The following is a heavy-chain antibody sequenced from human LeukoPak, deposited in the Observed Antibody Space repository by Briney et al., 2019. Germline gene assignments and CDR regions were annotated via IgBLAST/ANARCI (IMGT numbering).Heavy chain of an antibody. J-gene: IGHJ4*02. CDR1: GGSISSYY. CDR3: ASNWSDFDY. D-gene: IGHD1-1*01. Sequence: SETLSLTCTFSGGSISSYYWIWIRQPPGKGLEWIGFIYYSGNTNYNPSLKSRVTISVDTSKNQFSLKLSSVTAADTAVYYCASNWSDFDYWGQGILVTVSS. CDR2: IYYSGNT. V-gene: IGHV4-59*08.